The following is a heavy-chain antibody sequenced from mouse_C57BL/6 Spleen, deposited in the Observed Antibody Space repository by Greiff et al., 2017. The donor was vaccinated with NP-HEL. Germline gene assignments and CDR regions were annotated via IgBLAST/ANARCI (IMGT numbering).Heavy chain of an antibody. V-gene: IGHV5-16*01. D-gene: IGHD1-1*01. CDR3: AREGYYYYGSSFYAMDY. CDR1: GFTFSDYY. CDR2: INYDGSST. Sequence: EVKLMESEGGLVQPGSSMKLSCTASGFTFSDYYMAWVRQVPEKGLEWVANINYDGSSTYYLDSLKSRFIISRDNAKNILYLQMSSLKSEDTATYYCAREGYYYYGSSFYAMDYWGQGTSVTVSS. J-gene: IGHJ4*01.